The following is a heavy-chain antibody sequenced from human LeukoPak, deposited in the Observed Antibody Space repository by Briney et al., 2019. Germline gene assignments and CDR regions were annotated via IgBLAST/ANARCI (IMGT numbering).Heavy chain of an antibody. CDR1: AGSISGSSYY. Sequence: SETLSLTCTVSAGSISGSSYYWGWIRQPPGKGLEWIGSIYYSGSTYYNPSLKSRVTISVDTSKNQFSLKLSSVTAADTAVYYCARHGTAPYYYHYYMDVWGKGTTVTVSS. CDR2: IYYSGST. J-gene: IGHJ6*03. V-gene: IGHV4-39*01. D-gene: IGHD1-14*01. CDR3: ARHGTAPYYYHYYMDV.